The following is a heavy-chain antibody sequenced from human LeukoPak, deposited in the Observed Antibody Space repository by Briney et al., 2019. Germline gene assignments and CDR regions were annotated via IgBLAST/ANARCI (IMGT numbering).Heavy chain of an antibody. Sequence: PGGSPRLSCAASGFTFSSYGMHWVRQAPGKGLEWVAVISFDGNYKYYADSVKGRFTISRDISKNTPYLQMNSLRAEDTAVYYCARGWSKFDYWGQGTLVTVSS. CDR1: GFTFSSYG. D-gene: IGHD2-8*02. J-gene: IGHJ4*02. V-gene: IGHV3-30*03. CDR2: ISFDGNYK. CDR3: ARGWSKFDY.